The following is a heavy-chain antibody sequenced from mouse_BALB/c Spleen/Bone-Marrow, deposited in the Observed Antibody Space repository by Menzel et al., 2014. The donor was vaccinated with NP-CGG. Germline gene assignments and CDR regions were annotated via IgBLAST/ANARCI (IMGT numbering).Heavy chain of an antibody. J-gene: IGHJ3*01. CDR3: AMYYYGSSLFAY. V-gene: IGHV14-3*02. CDR2: IDPANGNT. D-gene: IGHD1-1*01. Sequence: VQLQQPGAELVKPGASVKLSYTASGFNIKDTYMHWVKQRPEQGLEWIGRIDPANGNTKYDPKFQGKATITADTSSNTAYLQLSSLTSEDTAVYYCAMYYYGSSLFAYWGQGTLVTVSA. CDR1: GFNIKDTY.